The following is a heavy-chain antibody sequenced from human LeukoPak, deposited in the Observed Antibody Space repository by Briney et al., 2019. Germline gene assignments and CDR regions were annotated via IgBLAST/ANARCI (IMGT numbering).Heavy chain of an antibody. Sequence: SQTLSLTCTVSGDSISSGSYYWSWIRQPAGKGLEWIGRIYISGSTNYNPSLKSRVTISVDTSKNQFSLNLTSVTAADTAVYYCAKEAKYYDILIGYYRSFYYFDYWGQGTLVTVSS. V-gene: IGHV4-61*02. CDR2: IYISGST. CDR3: AKEAKYYDILIGYYRSFYYFDY. CDR1: GDSISSGSYY. D-gene: IGHD3-9*01. J-gene: IGHJ4*02.